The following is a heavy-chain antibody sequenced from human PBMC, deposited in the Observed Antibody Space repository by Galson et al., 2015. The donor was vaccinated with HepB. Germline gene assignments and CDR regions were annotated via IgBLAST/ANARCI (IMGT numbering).Heavy chain of an antibody. CDR1: GGSFSGYY. Sequence: QVQLQESGPGLVKPSETLSLTCAVYGGSFSGYYWSWIRQPPGKGLEWIGEINHSGSTNYNPSLKSRVTISVDTSKNQFSLKLSSVTAADTAVYYCARGPTIIAARRAGRFDPWGQGTLVTVSS. D-gene: IGHD6-6*01. CDR3: ARGPTIIAARRAGRFDP. J-gene: IGHJ5*02. V-gene: IGHV4-34*01. CDR2: INHSGST.